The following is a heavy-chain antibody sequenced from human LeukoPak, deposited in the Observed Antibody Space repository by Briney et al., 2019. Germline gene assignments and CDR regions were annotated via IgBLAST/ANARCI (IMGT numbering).Heavy chain of an antibody. CDR3: ARTRTGPSNLYPYYYYYYMDV. CDR2: IYYSGST. J-gene: IGHJ6*03. CDR1: GGSISSYY. V-gene: IGHV4-59*01. Sequence: SETLSLTCTVSGGSISSYYWSWIRRPPGKGLEWIGYIYYSGSTNYNPSLKSRVTISVDTSKNQFSLKLSSVTAEDTAVYYCARTRTGPSNLYPYYYYYYMDVWGKGTTVTISS. D-gene: IGHD2-8*01.